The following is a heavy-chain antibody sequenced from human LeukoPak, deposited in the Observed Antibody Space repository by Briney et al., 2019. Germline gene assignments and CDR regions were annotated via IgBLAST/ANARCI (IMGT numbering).Heavy chain of an antibody. Sequence: SETLSLTCTVSGGSISSYYWIWIRQPPGKGLEWIGYIYYSGSTNYNPSLKSRVTISVDTSKNQFSLKLSSVTAADTAVYYCAGSYYYGSGTYYWGQGTLVTISS. CDR3: AGSYYYGSGTYY. V-gene: IGHV4-59*01. CDR1: GGSISSYY. D-gene: IGHD3-10*01. J-gene: IGHJ4*02. CDR2: IYYSGST.